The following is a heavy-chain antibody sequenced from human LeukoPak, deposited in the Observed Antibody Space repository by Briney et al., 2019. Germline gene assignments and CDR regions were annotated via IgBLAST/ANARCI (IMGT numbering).Heavy chain of an antibody. Sequence: GRSLRLSCVASGFTFSRHGMHWVRQAPGKGLEWVAVIGDTGRAKYYADSVEGRFTASRDNFKNTLYLEMNSLRYDDTALYYCAREAAWGNWYFDHWGRGTLVTVSS. J-gene: IGHJ2*01. D-gene: IGHD3-16*01. CDR2: IGDTGRAK. CDR3: AREAAWGNWYFDH. CDR1: GFTFSRHG. V-gene: IGHV3-30*03.